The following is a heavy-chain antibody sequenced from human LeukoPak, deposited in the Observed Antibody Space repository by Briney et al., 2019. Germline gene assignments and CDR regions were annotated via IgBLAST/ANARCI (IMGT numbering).Heavy chain of an antibody. D-gene: IGHD2-8*02. CDR1: GFTFNDAW. CDR3: GDFTGNTKDY. Sequence: GGSLRLSCEASGFTFNDAWMNWVRQAPGKGLEWVALIKTKIQGATTEYAAPVKGRFIISRDDSKNTLYLQMNNLRAEDTAVYYCGDFTGNTKDYWGQGTLVTVSS. V-gene: IGHV3-15*01. CDR2: IKTKIQGATT. J-gene: IGHJ4*02.